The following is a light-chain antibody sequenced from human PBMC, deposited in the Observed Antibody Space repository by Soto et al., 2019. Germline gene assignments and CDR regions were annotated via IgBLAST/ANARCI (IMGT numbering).Light chain of an antibody. Sequence: EILMTQSPATLSVSPGERATLSCRASQSVSTNLAWYQQRPGQTPRLLIYGASTRATGVPDRFSGSGSGTDLTLKISRVETEDVGLYFCMQTKQLPVTFGQGTKVDIK. CDR1: QSVSTN. J-gene: IGKJ1*01. CDR3: MQTKQLPVT. V-gene: IGKV3-15*01. CDR2: GAS.